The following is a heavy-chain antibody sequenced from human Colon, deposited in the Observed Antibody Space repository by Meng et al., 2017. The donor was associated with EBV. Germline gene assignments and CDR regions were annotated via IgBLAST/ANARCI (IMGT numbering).Heavy chain of an antibody. V-gene: IGHV2-5*02. J-gene: IGHJ5*02. Sequence: QITLKESGPTLVKPTQTLTLPCTLSGFSLSTSEVGVGWIRQPAGKALEWLAVSYWDDDKRYSPSLKSRLTITKDTSKNQVVLTLTNMDPVDTATYYCALFTRSWFDPWGQGTLVTVSS. D-gene: IGHD2-2*01. CDR2: SYWDDDK. CDR3: ALFTRSWFDP. CDR1: GFSLSTSEVG.